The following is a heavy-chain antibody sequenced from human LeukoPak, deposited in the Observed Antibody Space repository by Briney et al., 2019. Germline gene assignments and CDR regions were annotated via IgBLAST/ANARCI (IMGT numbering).Heavy chain of an antibody. CDR2: IIPIFGTA. CDR1: GGTFSSYA. CDR3: ARGDGYNYEFDY. Sequence: PVKVSCKASGGTFSSYAISWVRQAPGQGLEWMGGIIPIFGTANYAQKFQGRVTITTDESTSTAYMELSSLRSEDTAVYYCARGDGYNYEFDYWGQGTLVTVSS. V-gene: IGHV1-69*05. J-gene: IGHJ4*02. D-gene: IGHD5-24*01.